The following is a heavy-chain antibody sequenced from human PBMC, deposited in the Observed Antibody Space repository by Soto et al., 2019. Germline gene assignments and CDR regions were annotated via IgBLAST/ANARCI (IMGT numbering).Heavy chain of an antibody. CDR1: GYTFNGYY. D-gene: IGHD4-17*01. Sequence: GASVKVSCKASGYTFNGYYMHWVRPAPGKGPEWMGWINPNSGGTNYAQKFQGWVTMTRDTSISTAYMELSRLRSDDTAVYYCARGNSYGDYGTIAFDIWGQGTMVTVSS. CDR3: ARGNSYGDYGTIAFDI. J-gene: IGHJ3*02. CDR2: INPNSGGT. V-gene: IGHV1-2*04.